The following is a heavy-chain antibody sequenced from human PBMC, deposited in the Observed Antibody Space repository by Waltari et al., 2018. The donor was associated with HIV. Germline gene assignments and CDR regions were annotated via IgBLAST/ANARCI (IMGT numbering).Heavy chain of an antibody. D-gene: IGHD2-15*01. Sequence: EVQLVESGGGLVKPGESLRLPCAASGFTLTNAWMSWVRQAPGKGLEWVGRIKSEDDGGTTDYAAPVKGRFTISRDDSKNALYLQMNSLKTEDTALYYCTSTGGGITDYWGQGTLVTVSS. V-gene: IGHV3-15*01. CDR3: TSTGGGITDY. J-gene: IGHJ4*02. CDR2: IKSEDDGGTT. CDR1: GFTLTNAW.